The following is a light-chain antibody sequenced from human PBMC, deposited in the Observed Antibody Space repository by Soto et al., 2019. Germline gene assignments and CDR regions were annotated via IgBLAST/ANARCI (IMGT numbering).Light chain of an antibody. CDR2: SAS. J-gene: IGKJ4*01. Sequence: DIHVTQSPSSVSASVGDRVTITGRASQAITSWLAWYQQKPGRAPKLLIYSASSLQSGAPSRFTGSGSGTDFTLTITSLQPDDAAVYYCQQTRSFPLTFGGGTKVEI. V-gene: IGKV1-12*01. CDR3: QQTRSFPLT. CDR1: QAITSW.